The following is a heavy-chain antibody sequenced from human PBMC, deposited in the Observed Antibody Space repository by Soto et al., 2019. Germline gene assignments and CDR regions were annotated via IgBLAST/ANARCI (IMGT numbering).Heavy chain of an antibody. V-gene: IGHV1-69*06. CDR2: IIPIFGTA. Sequence: GASVKVSCKASGGTFSSYAISWVRQAPGQGLEWMGGIIPIFGTANYAQKFQGRVTITADKSTSTAYMELSSLRSEDTAVYYCARSIALGSSWSRTYNWFDPWGQGXLVTVSS. D-gene: IGHD6-13*01. CDR1: GGTFSSYA. CDR3: ARSIALGSSWSRTYNWFDP. J-gene: IGHJ5*02.